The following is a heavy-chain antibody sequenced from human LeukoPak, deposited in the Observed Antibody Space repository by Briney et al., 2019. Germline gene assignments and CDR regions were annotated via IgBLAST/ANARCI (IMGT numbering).Heavy chain of an antibody. CDR3: ARAPFLGYCSSTSCDYYYGMDV. Sequence: ASVKVSCKASGYTFTSYDINWVRQATGQGLEWMGWMNPNSGNTGYAQKFQGRVTMTRNTSISTAYMELSSLRSEDTAVSYCARAPFLGYCSSTSCDYYYGMDVWGQGTTVTVSS. CDR2: MNPNSGNT. J-gene: IGHJ6*02. D-gene: IGHD2-2*01. V-gene: IGHV1-8*01. CDR1: GYTFTSYD.